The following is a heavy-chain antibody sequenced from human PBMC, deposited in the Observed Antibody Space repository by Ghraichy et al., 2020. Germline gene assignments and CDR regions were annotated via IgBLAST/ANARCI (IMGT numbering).Heavy chain of an antibody. CDR1: GFTFSSYA. J-gene: IGHJ4*02. D-gene: IGHD1-1*01. V-gene: IGHV3-23*01. CDR3: GIHWTDRFGDY. Sequence: GESLTISCAASGFTFSSYAMSWVRQAPGKGLEWVSAISGSGGGTYYGDSVKGRFTISRDNSKNTLNLQMNSLRANDTAVYYCGIHWTDRFGDYWGQGTLVSVSS. CDR2: ISGSGGGT.